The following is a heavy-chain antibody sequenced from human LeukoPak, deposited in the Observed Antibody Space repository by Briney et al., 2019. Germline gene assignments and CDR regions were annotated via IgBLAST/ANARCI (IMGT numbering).Heavy chain of an antibody. V-gene: IGHV7-4-1*02. CDR2: INPTTRNP. D-gene: IGHD1-1*01. J-gene: IGHJ4*02. Sequence: ASVKVSCRTSGYDFKTYALSWVRQAPGQGLEWLGWINPTTRNPTYARGLTGRFVFSSDTSVRTAYLHISSLRAEDTAVYFCAKLTRNDAGPSYWGQGTLVTVSS. CDR1: GYDFKTYA. CDR3: AKLTRNDAGPSY.